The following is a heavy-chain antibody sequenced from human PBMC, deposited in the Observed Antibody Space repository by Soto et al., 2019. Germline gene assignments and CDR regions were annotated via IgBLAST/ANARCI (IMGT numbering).Heavy chain of an antibody. J-gene: IGHJ4*02. D-gene: IGHD6-13*01. V-gene: IGHV4-34*01. CDR2: INHSGST. CDR3: WRTNPPCMIAAAGTIYY. Sequence: SETLSLTCAVYGGSFSGYYWSWIRQPPGKGLEWIGEINHSGSTNYNPSLKRRVTISVDTSKNQFSLKLISGTTADAAVDYCWRTNPPCMIAAAGTIYYWGSGMLVPVSS. CDR1: GGSFSGYY.